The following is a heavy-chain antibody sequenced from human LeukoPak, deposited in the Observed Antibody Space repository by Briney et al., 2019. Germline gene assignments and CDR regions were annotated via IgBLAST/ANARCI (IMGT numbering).Heavy chain of an antibody. J-gene: IGHJ4*02. CDR2: IYESGST. D-gene: IGHD2-15*01. CDR1: GESLNSYY. Sequence: SETLSLTCAVYGESLNSYYWSWIRQPPGKGLEWIGEIYESGSTEYNPSLKSRVTISMVPPKQQFSLSLTSVTAADTAVYYRARGAWATRLGSWGLGTPVIVSS. CDR3: ARGAWATRLGS. V-gene: IGHV4-34*01.